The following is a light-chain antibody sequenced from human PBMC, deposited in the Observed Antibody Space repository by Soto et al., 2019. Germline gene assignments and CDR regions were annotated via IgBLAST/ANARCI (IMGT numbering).Light chain of an antibody. CDR3: QQSYSTPPMYT. CDR1: QSISSY. Sequence: DIQMPQSPSSLSASVGDRVTITCRASQSISSYLNWYQQKPGEAPKLLIYAASSLQSGVPSRFSGSGSGTDFTLTISSLQPEDFATYYCQQSYSTPPMYTFGQGTKLEIK. J-gene: IGKJ2*01. V-gene: IGKV1-39*01. CDR2: AAS.